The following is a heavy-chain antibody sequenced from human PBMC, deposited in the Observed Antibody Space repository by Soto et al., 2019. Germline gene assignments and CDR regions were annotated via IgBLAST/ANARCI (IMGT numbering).Heavy chain of an antibody. CDR3: ARNRRSSWYYYYYGMDV. Sequence: PSETLSLTCAVYGGSFSWYYWSWSRQPPGKGLEWIGEINHSGSTNYNPSLKSRVTISVDTSKNQFSLKLSSVTAADTAVYYCARNRRSSWYYYYYGMDVWGQGTTVTVSS. CDR2: INHSGST. V-gene: IGHV4-34*01. J-gene: IGHJ6*02. CDR1: GGSFSWYY. D-gene: IGHD6-13*01.